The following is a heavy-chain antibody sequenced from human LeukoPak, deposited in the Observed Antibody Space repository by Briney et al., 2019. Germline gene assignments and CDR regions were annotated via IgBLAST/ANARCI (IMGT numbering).Heavy chain of an antibody. CDR3: ARDWGSSGWYNWFDP. V-gene: IGHV3-30*03. J-gene: IGHJ5*02. D-gene: IGHD3-16*01. CDR2: ISHDGGVK. Sequence: PGGSLRLSCEVSGFSIGNHGMHWVRQAPDKGLEWVAMISHDGGVKYYGDSVKGRLTISRDNSENTFYLQMSGLRVEDTAVYYCARDWGSSGWYNWFDPWGQGTLVTVSS. CDR1: GFSIGNHG.